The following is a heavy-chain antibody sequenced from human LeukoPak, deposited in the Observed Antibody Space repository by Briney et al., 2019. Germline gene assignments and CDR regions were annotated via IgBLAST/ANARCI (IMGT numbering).Heavy chain of an antibody. CDR1: GYTFTDYY. CDR2: INPDSGGT. V-gene: IGHV1-2*02. Sequence: ASVKVSCKASGYTFTDYYMHWVRQAPGQGLEWMVWINPDSGGTNYAQKFQGRVTMAIDTSITTAYLDLTRLTSDDTAVYYCARGEGSSIDYWGQGTLVSVSS. CDR3: ARGEGSSIDY. D-gene: IGHD6-13*01. J-gene: IGHJ4*02.